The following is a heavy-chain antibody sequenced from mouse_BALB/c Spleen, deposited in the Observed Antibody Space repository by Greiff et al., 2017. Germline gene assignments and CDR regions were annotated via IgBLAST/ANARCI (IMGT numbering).Heavy chain of an antibody. CDR1: GYSITSGYY. CDR3: AREDYGNYLAWFAY. J-gene: IGHJ3*01. CDR2: ISYDGSN. Sequence: VQLKESGPGLVKPSQSLSLTCSVTGYSITSGYYWNWIRQFPGNKLEWMGYISYDGSNNYNPSLKNRISITRDTSKNQFFLKLNSVTTEDTATYYCAREDYGNYLAWFAYWGQGTLVTVSA. V-gene: IGHV3-6*02. D-gene: IGHD2-1*01.